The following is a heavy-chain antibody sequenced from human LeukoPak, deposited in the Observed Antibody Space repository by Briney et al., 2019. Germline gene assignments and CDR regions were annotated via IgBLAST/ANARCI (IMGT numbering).Heavy chain of an antibody. CDR1: GYTFTSYD. CDR3: ARADYDYVWGSYRQYYFDY. J-gene: IGHJ4*02. Sequence: ASVKVSCKASGYTFTSYDINWVRQATGQGLEWMGWMNPNSGNTGYAQKFQGRVTITRNTSISTAYMELSSLRSEDTAVYYCARADYDYVWGSYRQYYFDYWGQGTLVTVSS. CDR2: MNPNSGNT. V-gene: IGHV1-8*03. D-gene: IGHD3-16*02.